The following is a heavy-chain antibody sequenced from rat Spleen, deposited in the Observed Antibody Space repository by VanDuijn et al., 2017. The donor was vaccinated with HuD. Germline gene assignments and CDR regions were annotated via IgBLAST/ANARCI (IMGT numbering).Heavy chain of an antibody. CDR1: GFTFSNAA. Sequence: VQLVESGGGLVQPKESLKISCAASGFTFSNAAMYWVRQAPGKGLEWVARIRTEPNNFATYYADSVKGRFTISRDDSKSMVYLQMDTLKTEDTAVYYCSAMGMGYWGRGVMVTVSS. CDR2: IRTEPNNFAT. V-gene: IGHV10-5*01. J-gene: IGHJ2*01. D-gene: IGHD1-7*01. CDR3: SAMGMGY.